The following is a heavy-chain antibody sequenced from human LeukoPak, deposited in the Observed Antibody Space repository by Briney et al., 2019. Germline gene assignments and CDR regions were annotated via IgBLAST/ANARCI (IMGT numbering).Heavy chain of an antibody. D-gene: IGHD5-18*01. CDR3: VQTDMVTFSLVN. J-gene: IGHJ4*02. CDR1: GFTFSDHP. Sequence: PGGSLRLSCAASGFTFSDHPIDWVRQTPGKGLEWVGRTRNKAKSYTTEYAASVKGRFTISRDDSKDSLYLQMFSLKTEDTAVYYCVQTDMVTFSLVNWGRGTLVTVSS. CDR2: TRNKAKSYTT. V-gene: IGHV3-72*01.